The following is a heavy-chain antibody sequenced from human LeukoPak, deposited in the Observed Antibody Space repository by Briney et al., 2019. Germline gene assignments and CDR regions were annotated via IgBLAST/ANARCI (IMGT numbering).Heavy chain of an antibody. CDR1: GGSISSSTYY. V-gene: IGHV4-61*05. CDR2: IYYSGST. J-gene: IGHJ4*02. D-gene: IGHD3-10*01. Sequence: SETLSLTCTVSGGSISSSTYYWGWIRQPPRKGLEWIGYIYYSGSTNYNPSLKSRATISVDTSKNQFSLKLSSVTAADTAVYYCASSTPITMVRGVSSFDYWGQGTLVTVSS. CDR3: ASSTPITMVRGVSSFDY.